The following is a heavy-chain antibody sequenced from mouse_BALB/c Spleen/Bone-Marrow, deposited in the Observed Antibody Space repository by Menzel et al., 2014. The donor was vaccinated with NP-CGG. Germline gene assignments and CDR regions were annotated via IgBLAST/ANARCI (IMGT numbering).Heavy chain of an antibody. CDR2: IDPSDSYT. Sequence: QVQLQQSGAVLVKPGASVKLSCKASGYTFTSYWMHWVKQRPGQGLEWIGEIDPSDSYTNYNQNFKGKATLTVDKSSSTAYMRLSSLTSEDSAVYHCARWDYYRYAMGYWGQGTSVTVSS. D-gene: IGHD2-14*01. V-gene: IGHV1-69*02. J-gene: IGHJ4*01. CDR3: ARWDYYRYAMGY. CDR1: GYTFTSYW.